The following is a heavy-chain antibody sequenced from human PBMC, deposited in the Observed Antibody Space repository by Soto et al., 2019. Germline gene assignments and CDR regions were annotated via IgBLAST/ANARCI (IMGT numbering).Heavy chain of an antibody. J-gene: IGHJ2*01. D-gene: IGHD4-17*01. Sequence: QVQLLESGPGLVKPSETLSLPCTVSGGSISSYYWSWIRQPPGKGLEWVGYIYYSGTTNYKSSLKSLVTISVDTSKNQFSLKLSSVTAADTAVYYGARHGFYGDYWEYWYFDLWGRGTLVTVSS. CDR3: ARHGFYGDYWEYWYFDL. CDR1: GGSISSYY. V-gene: IGHV4-59*08. CDR2: IYYSGTT.